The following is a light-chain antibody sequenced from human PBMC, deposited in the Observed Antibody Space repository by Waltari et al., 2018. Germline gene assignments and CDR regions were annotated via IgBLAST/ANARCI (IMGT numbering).Light chain of an antibody. CDR2: GAS. J-gene: IGKJ2*03. CDR3: QQYGSSPYS. V-gene: IGKV3-20*01. Sequence: EIVLTQSPGTLSLSPGERATLSCRASPSVSSSYLAWYQQKPGQAPRLLIYGASSRATGIPDRFSGSGSGTDFTLTISRLEPEDFAVYYCQQYGSSPYSFGQGTKLVIK. CDR1: PSVSSSY.